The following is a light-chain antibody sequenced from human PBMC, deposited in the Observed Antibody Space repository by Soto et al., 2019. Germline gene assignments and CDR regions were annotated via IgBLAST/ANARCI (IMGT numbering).Light chain of an antibody. J-gene: IGLJ2*01. V-gene: IGLV2-14*01. Sequence: QSALTQPASVSASPGQSITISCTGTSSDIDAYNSVSWYQQHPGKAPQLMIYDVSYRPSGISSRFSGSKSGNTASLTISGLQADDDADYYCASYTSARIRVFGGGTKLTVL. CDR1: SSDIDAYNS. CDR3: ASYTSARIRV. CDR2: DVS.